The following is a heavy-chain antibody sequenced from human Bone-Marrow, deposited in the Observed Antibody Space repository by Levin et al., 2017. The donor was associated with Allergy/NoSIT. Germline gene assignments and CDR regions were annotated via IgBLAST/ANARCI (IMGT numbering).Heavy chain of an antibody. V-gene: IGHV3-23*01. CDR2: IQGNGDK. Sequence: PGGSLRLSCVVSGFSLSDHAMSWVRQAPGKGLEWVSAIQGNGDKRYVDSVKGRFTISRDISKNTVSLQLDSLRAEDTALYFCANVDWGAAGGYWGQGTLVTVSS. J-gene: IGHJ1*01. CDR3: ANVDWGAAGGY. D-gene: IGHD3/OR15-3a*01. CDR1: GFSLSDHA.